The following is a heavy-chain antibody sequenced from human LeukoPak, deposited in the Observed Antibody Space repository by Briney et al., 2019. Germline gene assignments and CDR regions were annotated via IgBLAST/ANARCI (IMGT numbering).Heavy chain of an antibody. D-gene: IGHD2-8*02. J-gene: IGHJ5*02. CDR3: ARPVWSAWFDP. Sequence: KPSETLSLTCTVSGYSISSGYYWGWIRQPPGKGLEWIGSIYHSGSTYYNPSLKSRVTISVDTSKDQFSLKLSSVTAADTAVYYCARPVWSAWFDPWGQGTLVTVSS. V-gene: IGHV4-38-2*02. CDR1: GYSISSGYY. CDR2: IYHSGST.